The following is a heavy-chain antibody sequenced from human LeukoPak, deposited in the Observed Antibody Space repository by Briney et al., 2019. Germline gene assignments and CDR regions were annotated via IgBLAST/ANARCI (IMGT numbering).Heavy chain of an antibody. D-gene: IGHD2-15*01. CDR1: GYTFSSYA. CDR2: INAGDGNT. V-gene: IGHV1-3*01. Sequence: KPGASVKVSCKASGYTFSSYAMHWVRQAPGQRFEWMGWINAGDGNTKYSQKFQGRVTVTRDTSASTAYVELSSLKSEDTAVYYCARDIFLRYCTGGSCLPGYWGQGTLVTVSS. J-gene: IGHJ4*02. CDR3: ARDIFLRYCTGGSCLPGY.